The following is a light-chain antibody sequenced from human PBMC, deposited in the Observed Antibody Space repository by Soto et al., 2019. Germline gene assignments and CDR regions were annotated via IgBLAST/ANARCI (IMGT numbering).Light chain of an antibody. V-gene: IGLV1-47*01. J-gene: IGLJ2*01. Sequence: QSVLTQPPSASGTPGQRVTISCSGSSSNIGTNYVYWYQQLPGTAPKLLISRNNQRPSGVPDRFSGSNSGTSASLAISGLRSEDEADYYCAAWDDSLSGVVFGGGTKLTVL. CDR3: AAWDDSLSGVV. CDR1: SSNIGTNY. CDR2: RNN.